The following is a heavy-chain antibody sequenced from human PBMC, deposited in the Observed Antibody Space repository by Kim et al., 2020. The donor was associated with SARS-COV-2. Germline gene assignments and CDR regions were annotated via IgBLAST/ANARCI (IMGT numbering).Heavy chain of an antibody. Sequence: GGSLRLSCAASGFTFSSYSMNWVRQAPGKGLEWVSSISSSSSSYIYYADSVKGRFTISRDNAKNSLYLQMNSLRAEDTAVYYCARARSSGPSVFYIWGQGTMVTVSS. J-gene: IGHJ3*02. CDR3: ARARSSGPSVFYI. V-gene: IGHV3-21*01. CDR2: ISSSSSSYI. CDR1: GFTFSSYS. D-gene: IGHD6-19*01.